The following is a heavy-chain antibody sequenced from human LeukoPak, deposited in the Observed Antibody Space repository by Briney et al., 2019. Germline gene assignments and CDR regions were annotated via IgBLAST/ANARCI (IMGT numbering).Heavy chain of an antibody. J-gene: IGHJ3*02. D-gene: IGHD4-23*01. V-gene: IGHV1-46*01. Sequence: VASVKVSCTASGNTFSSYFIHWVRQAPGHGLEWMGIISPSGGTTSYAQEFQGRVTMTRDTSTSTVYMELSSLRSEDTAVYYCGRVTLYAFDIWGQGTMVTVSS. CDR2: ISPSGGTT. CDR1: GNTFSSYF. CDR3: GRVTLYAFDI.